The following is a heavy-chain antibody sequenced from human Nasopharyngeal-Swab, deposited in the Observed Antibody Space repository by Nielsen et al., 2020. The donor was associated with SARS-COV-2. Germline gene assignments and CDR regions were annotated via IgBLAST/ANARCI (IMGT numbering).Heavy chain of an antibody. V-gene: IGHV1-3*01. J-gene: IGHJ6*02. Sequence: ASVKVSCKASGYTFTSYAMNWVRQAPGQRLEWMGWINAGNGNTKYSQKFQGRVTITRDTSASTAYMELSSLRSEDTAVYYCARDTRNTKQWTYYYYYGMDVWGQGTTVTVSS. CDR1: GYTFTSYA. CDR3: ARDTRNTKQWTYYYYYGMDV. D-gene: IGHD6-19*01. CDR2: INAGNGNT.